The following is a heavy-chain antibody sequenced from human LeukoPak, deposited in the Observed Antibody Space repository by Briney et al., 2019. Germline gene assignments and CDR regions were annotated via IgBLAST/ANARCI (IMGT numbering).Heavy chain of an antibody. D-gene: IGHD3-22*01. J-gene: IGHJ4*02. CDR3: ASYSGGYYPYQFDY. Sequence: GGSLRLSCAASGFTFDDYAMHWVRQAPGKGLEWVSYISSSSGTIYYADSVKGRFTISRDNAKNSLYLQMNSLRAEDTAVYYCASYSGGYYPYQFDYWGQGTLVTVSS. CDR1: GFTFDDYA. V-gene: IGHV3-48*01. CDR2: ISSSSGTI.